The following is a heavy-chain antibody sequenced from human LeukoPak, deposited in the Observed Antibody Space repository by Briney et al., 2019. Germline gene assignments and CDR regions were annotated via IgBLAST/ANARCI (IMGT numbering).Heavy chain of an antibody. CDR2: ISSSSSYI. J-gene: IGHJ4*02. V-gene: IGHV3-21*01. D-gene: IGHD5-18*01. CDR3: ARGGTRGYSYGSFDY. Sequence: PGGSLRLSCAASGFTFSSYSMNWVRQAPGKGLEWVSSISSSSSYIYYADSVKGRFTISRDNVKNSLYLQMNSLRAEDTAVYYCARGGTRGYSYGSFDYWGQGTLVTVSS. CDR1: GFTFSSYS.